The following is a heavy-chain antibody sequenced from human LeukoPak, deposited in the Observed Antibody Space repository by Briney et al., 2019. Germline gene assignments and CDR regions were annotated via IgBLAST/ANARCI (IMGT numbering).Heavy chain of an antibody. CDR2: INSDGRST. CDR1: GFTSSNYW. D-gene: IGHD4-17*01. J-gene: IGHJ3*02. V-gene: IGHV3-74*01. Sequence: GGSLRLSCAASGFTSSNYWMHWVRQAPGEGLVWVSRINSDGRSTKYADSVKGRFTISRDNAKNTLYLQMNSLSAEDTAVYYCVRDRAVSPFPPDAFDMWGQGTMVTVAS. CDR3: VRDRAVSPFPPDAFDM.